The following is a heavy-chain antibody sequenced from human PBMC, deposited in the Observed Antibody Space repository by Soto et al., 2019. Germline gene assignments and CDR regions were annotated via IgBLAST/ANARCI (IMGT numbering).Heavy chain of an antibody. D-gene: IGHD1-7*01. V-gene: IGHV4-31*03. CDR3: ARYSRYNWNYALDY. CDR1: GGSISSGGYY. CDR2: IYYSGST. J-gene: IGHJ4*02. Sequence: LSLTCTVSGGSISSGGYYWSWIRQHPGKGLEWIGYIYYSGSTYYNPSLKSRVTISVDTSKNQFSLKLSSVTAADTAVYYCARYSRYNWNYALDYWGQGTLVTVSS.